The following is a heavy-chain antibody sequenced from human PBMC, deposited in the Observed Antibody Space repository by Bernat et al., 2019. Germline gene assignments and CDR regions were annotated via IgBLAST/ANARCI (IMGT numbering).Heavy chain of an antibody. V-gene: IGHV2-5*02. CDR3: AHRRLAVAAFDY. J-gene: IGHJ4*02. D-gene: IGHD6-19*01. CDR1: GFSLSTSGVG. CDR2: IYWDDDK. Sequence: QITLKESGPTLAKPTQTLTLTCTFSGFSLSTSGVGVGWIRQPPGKALEWLALIYWDDDKRYSPSLKSRLTITKDTSKNQVVLTMINMDPVDTATYYCAHRRLAVAAFDYWGQGTLVTVSS.